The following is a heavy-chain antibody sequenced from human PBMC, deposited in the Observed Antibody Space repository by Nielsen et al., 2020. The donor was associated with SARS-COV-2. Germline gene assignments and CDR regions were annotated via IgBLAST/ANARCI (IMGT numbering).Heavy chain of an antibody. CDR2: ISYDGSNK. CDR3: AKDETYYDILTGYWLDRGSPSSYYYYGMDV. J-gene: IGHJ6*02. CDR1: GFTFSSYG. D-gene: IGHD3-9*01. Sequence: GESLRISCAASGFTFSSYGMHWVRQAPGKGLEWVAVISYDGSNKYYADSVKGRFTISRDNSKNTLYLQMNSLRAEDTAVYYCAKDETYYDILTGYWLDRGSPSSYYYYGMDVWGQGTTVTVSS. V-gene: IGHV3-30*18.